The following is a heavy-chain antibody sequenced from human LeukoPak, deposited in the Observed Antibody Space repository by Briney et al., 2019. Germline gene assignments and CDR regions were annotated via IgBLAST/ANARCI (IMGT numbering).Heavy chain of an antibody. CDR3: ARLSTRYYYYGMDV. CDR1: GGSISSYY. J-gene: IGHJ6*02. V-gene: IGHV4-59*08. CDR2: IYYSGST. Sequence: SSETLSLTCTVSGGSISSYYWSWIRQPPGKGLEWIGYIYYSGSTNYNPSLKSRVTISVDTSKNQFSLKLSSVTAADTAVYYCARLSTRYYYYGMDVWGQGTTVTVSS.